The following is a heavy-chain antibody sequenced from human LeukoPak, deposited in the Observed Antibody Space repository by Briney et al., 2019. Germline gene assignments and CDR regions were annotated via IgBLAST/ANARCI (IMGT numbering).Heavy chain of an antibody. V-gene: IGHV1-2*06. J-gene: IGHJ6*03. Sequence: ASVKVSCKASGYTFTGYYMHWVRQAPGQGLEWMERINPNSGGTNYAQKFQGRVTMTRDTSISTAYMELSRLRSDDTAVYYCARGQYYGSGRHYYYMDVWGKGTTVTVSS. CDR3: ARGQYYGSGRHYYYMDV. CDR2: INPNSGGT. CDR1: GYTFTGYY. D-gene: IGHD3-10*01.